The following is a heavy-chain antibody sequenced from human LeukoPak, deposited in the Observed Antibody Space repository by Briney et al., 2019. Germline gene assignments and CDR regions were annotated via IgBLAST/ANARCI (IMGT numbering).Heavy chain of an antibody. V-gene: IGHV1-2*02. CDR1: GYTFTAYY. CDR3: ARGSYYNENWFDP. J-gene: IGHJ5*02. D-gene: IGHD3-10*01. Sequence: GASVKASCKASGYTFTAYYIHWVRQAPGQGLEWMGWINPNNGGANYVQKFQGRVTMTRDTSISTAYMELSRLRSDDTAVYYCARGSYYNENWFDPWGQGTLVTVSS. CDR2: INPNNGGA.